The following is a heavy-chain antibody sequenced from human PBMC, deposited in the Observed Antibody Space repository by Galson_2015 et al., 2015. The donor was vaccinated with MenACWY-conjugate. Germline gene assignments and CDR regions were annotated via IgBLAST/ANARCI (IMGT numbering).Heavy chain of an antibody. CDR3: ARWEAALNDFDI. J-gene: IGHJ3*02. CDR1: GGSITSYY. CDR2: VHHTGSA. Sequence: ATLSLTCTVSGGSITSYYWNWLRQPPGGRLEWIGYVHHTGSANYKHALRSRVTMSSDTSTSLFSLKLSSVTAADTAVYYCARWEAALNDFDIWGRGTMVTVSS. V-gene: IGHV4-59*01. D-gene: IGHD6-6*01.